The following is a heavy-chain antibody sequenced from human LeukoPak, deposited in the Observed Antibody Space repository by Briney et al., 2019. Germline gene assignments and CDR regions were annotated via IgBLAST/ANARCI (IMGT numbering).Heavy chain of an antibody. CDR3: ARRGGKNYGDYVVYYYMDV. CDR2: ISAYNGNT. V-gene: IGHV1-18*01. CDR1: GYTFTSYG. J-gene: IGHJ6*03. Sequence: VASVKVSCKASGYTFTSYGISWVRQAPGQGLEWMGWISAYNGNTNYAQNLQGRVTMTTDTSTSTAYMELSSLRSEDTAVYYCARRGGKNYGDYVVYYYMDVWGKGTTVTVSS. D-gene: IGHD4-17*01.